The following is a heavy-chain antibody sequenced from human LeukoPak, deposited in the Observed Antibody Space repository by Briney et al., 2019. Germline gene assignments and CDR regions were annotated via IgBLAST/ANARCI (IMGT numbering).Heavy chain of an antibody. CDR2: IYSGSSST. CDR1: GFTVSSNY. D-gene: IGHD6-19*01. CDR3: AGEGSGWYDFDY. V-gene: IGHV3-53*04. J-gene: IGHJ4*02. Sequence: GGSLRLSCAASGFTVSSNYMSWVRQAPGKGLEWVSVIYSGSSSTYYTDSVKGRFTISRHNSKNTLYLQMNSLRAEDTAVYYCAGEGSGWYDFDYWGQGTLVTVSS.